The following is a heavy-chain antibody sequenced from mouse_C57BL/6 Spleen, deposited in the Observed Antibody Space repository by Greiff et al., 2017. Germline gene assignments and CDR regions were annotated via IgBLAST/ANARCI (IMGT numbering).Heavy chain of an antibody. V-gene: IGHV5-17*01. CDR2: ISSGSSTI. CDR3: ANITTVVASNYYAMDY. Sequence: EVKLQESGGGLVKPGGSLKLSCAASGFTFSDYGMHWVRQAPEKGLEWVAYISSGSSTIYYADTVKGRFTISRDNAKNTLFLQMTSLRSEDTAMYYCANITTVVASNYYAMDYWGQGTSVTVSS. CDR1: GFTFSDYG. D-gene: IGHD1-1*01. J-gene: IGHJ4*01.